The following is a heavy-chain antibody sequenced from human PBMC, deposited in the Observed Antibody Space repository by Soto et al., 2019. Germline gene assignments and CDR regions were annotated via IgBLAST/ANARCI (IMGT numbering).Heavy chain of an antibody. D-gene: IGHD3-16*01. CDR1: GTIFNSYT. CDR3: ARGLGGRMDD. Sequence: QVQLVQSGAEVKKPGSSVRVSCKASGTIFNSYTISWVRQAPGQGLEWMGRIIPILGETNSAQKFQGRVTLXXDKSTNTAYMQLNSLRLEDTAVYYCARGLGGRMDDWGQGTTVTVSS. J-gene: IGHJ6*02. CDR2: IIPILGET. V-gene: IGHV1-69*08.